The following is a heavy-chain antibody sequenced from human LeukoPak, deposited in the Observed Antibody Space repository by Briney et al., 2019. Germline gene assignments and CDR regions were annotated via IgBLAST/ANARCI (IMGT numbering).Heavy chain of an antibody. CDR1: GFTFRTYA. CDR2: ITVNGGST. D-gene: IGHD1-26*01. V-gene: IGHV3-23*01. Sequence: GGSLRLSCAASGFTFRTYAMTWVRQAPGKGLEWVSSITVNGGSTYYADSVKGRFSISRDNSKNTLYLQMDSLRAEDTAVYHCARDSGSYLRPTDYWGQGTLVTVSS. J-gene: IGHJ4*02. CDR3: ARDSGSYLRPTDY.